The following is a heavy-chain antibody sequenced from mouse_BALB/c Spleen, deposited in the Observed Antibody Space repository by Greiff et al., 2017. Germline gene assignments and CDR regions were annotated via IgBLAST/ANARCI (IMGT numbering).Heavy chain of an antibody. CDR3: ARVDDGYPFAY. V-gene: IGHV5-6*01. D-gene: IGHD2-3*01. Sequence: EVQRVESGGDLVKPGGSLKLSCAASGFTFSSYGMSWVRQTPDKRLEWVATISSGGSYTYYPDSVKGRFTISRDNAKNTLYLQMSSLKSEDTAMYYCARVDDGYPFAYWGQGTLVTISA. CDR1: GFTFSSYG. J-gene: IGHJ3*01. CDR2: ISSGGSYT.